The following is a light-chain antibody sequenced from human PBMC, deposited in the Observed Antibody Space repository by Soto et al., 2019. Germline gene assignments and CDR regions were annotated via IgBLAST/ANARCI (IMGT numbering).Light chain of an antibody. J-gene: IGKJ1*01. CDR1: QSVRSH. CDR3: QQYGSSSWT. Sequence: IVMTPSPAPPAVSPGEQDTLSLTTSQSVRSHVAWYQQKPGQAPRLLLYGASTRATGIPARFSGSGGGTDFTLTISSVQSEDFAVYYCQQYGSSSWTFGQGTKV. V-gene: IGKV3-15*01. CDR2: GAS.